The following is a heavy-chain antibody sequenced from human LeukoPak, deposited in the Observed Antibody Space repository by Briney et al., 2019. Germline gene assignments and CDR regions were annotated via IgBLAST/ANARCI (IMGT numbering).Heavy chain of an antibody. CDR1: GFTFSSYA. D-gene: IGHD6-13*01. CDR3: AKDFLASIAAAGYDAFDI. CDR2: ISGSGGST. V-gene: IGHV3-23*01. J-gene: IGHJ3*02. Sequence: GGSLRLSCAASGFTFSSYAMSWVRQAPGKGLEWVSAISGSGGSTYYADSVKGRFTISRDNSKDTLYLQMNSLRAEDTAVYYCAKDFLASIAAAGYDAFDIWGQGTMVTVSS.